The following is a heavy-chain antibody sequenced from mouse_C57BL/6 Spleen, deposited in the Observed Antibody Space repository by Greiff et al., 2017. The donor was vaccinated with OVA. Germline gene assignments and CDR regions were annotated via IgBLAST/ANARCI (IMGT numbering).Heavy chain of an antibody. D-gene: IGHD1-1*01. V-gene: IGHV1-52*01. J-gene: IGHJ1*03. CDR2: IDPSDSET. Sequence: VQLQQSGAELVRPGSSVKLSCKASGYTFTSYWMHWVKQRPIQGLEWIGNIDPSDSETHYNQKFKDKATLTVDKSSSTAYMQLSSLTSEDSAVYYCTRKSRSYWYFDVWGTGTTVTVSS. CDR3: TRKSRSYWYFDV. CDR1: GYTFTSYW.